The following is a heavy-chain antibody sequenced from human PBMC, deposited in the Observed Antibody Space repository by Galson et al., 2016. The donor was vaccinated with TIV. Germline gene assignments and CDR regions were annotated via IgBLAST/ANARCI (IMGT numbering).Heavy chain of an antibody. CDR1: GGSIGSHY. V-gene: IGHV4-4*09. Sequence: LSLTCTVSGGSIGSHYWSWIRQPPGKGPEWIAYISASGRSNYNSYLKSRVSISVDTSMSQISLKVTSVTAADTAVYYWARDDTSIRGTNAFDLWGQGTMVTVSS. D-gene: IGHD3-16*01. CDR2: ISASGRS. CDR3: ARDDTSIRGTNAFDL. J-gene: IGHJ3*01.